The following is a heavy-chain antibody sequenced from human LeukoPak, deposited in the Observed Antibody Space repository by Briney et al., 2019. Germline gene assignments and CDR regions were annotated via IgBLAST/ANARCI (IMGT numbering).Heavy chain of an antibody. CDR3: VRSTGFYTTYYMDV. CDR1: GDSMGNYY. V-gene: IGHV4-4*07. Sequence: SETLSLTCTVSGDSMGNYYWNWLRQPAGKGLEWIGRIRSDGTTYANPSLESAVTMSVDTSNNHISLRLSSATAADTAVYYCVRSTGFYTTYYMDVWGKGTTVTVSS. J-gene: IGHJ6*03. CDR2: IRSDGTT. D-gene: IGHD3-22*01.